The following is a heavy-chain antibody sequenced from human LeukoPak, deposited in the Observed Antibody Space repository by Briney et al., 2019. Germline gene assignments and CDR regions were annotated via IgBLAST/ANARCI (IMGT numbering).Heavy chain of an antibody. Sequence: SVKVSCKASGGTFSSYAISWVRQAPGQGVEWMGRIIPILGIANYAQKFQGRVTITADKSTSTAYMELSSLRSEVTAVYYCARDFALNLLLGPITMIEGSRGNWFDPWGQGTLVTVSS. CDR1: GGTFSSYA. CDR3: ARDFALNLLLGPITMIEGSRGNWFDP. CDR2: IIPILGIA. J-gene: IGHJ5*02. D-gene: IGHD3-22*01. V-gene: IGHV1-69*04.